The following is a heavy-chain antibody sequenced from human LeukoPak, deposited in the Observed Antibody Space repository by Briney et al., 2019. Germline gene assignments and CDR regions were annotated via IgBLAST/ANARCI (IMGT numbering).Heavy chain of an antibody. CDR3: ARRRGSTGTAFDI. Sequence: GGSLRLSCAASGFTFSSYAMHWVRQAPGKGLEYVSAISSNGGSTYYANSVKGRFTISRDNSKNTLYLRMGSLRAEDMAVYYCARRRGSTGTAFDIWGQGTIVTVSS. V-gene: IGHV3-64*01. CDR2: ISSNGGST. D-gene: IGHD5/OR15-5a*01. J-gene: IGHJ3*02. CDR1: GFTFSSYA.